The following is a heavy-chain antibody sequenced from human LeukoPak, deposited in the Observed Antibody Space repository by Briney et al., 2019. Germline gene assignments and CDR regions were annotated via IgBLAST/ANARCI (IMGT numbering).Heavy chain of an antibody. J-gene: IGHJ4*02. V-gene: IGHV4-38-2*02. CDR2: IYHSGST. Sequence: PSETLSLTCTVSGYSISSGYYWGWIRQPPGKGLEWIGSIYHSGSTYYNPSLKSRVTISADTSKNQFSLKLSSVTAADTAVYYCARGARYSSSSYGYWGQGTLVTVSS. CDR1: GYSISSGYY. CDR3: ARGARYSSSSYGY. D-gene: IGHD6-6*01.